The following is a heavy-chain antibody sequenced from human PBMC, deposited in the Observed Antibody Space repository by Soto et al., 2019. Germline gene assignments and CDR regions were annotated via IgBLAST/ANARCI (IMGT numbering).Heavy chain of an antibody. CDR3: AMGSSVTDPLN. V-gene: IGHV4-34*01. CDR1: GGSFSGYY. J-gene: IGHJ4*02. CDR2: INHSGST. D-gene: IGHD6-6*01. Sequence: SETLFLTCAVYGGSFSGYYWSWIRQPPGKGLEWIGEINHSGSTNYNPSLKSRVTISVDTSKNQFSLKLSSVTAADTAVYYCAMGSSVTDPLNWGQGTLVTVSS.